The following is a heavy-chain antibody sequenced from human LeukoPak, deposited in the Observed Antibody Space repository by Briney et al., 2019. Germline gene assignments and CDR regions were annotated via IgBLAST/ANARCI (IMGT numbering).Heavy chain of an antibody. V-gene: IGHV1-2*02. J-gene: IGHJ6*02. CDR2: INPNSGGT. CDR3: ARFLQSPLYPYYYYGMDD. CDR1: GYTFTGYY. D-gene: IGHD2-15*01. Sequence: ASVKVSCKASGYTFTGYYMHWVRQAPGQGLEWMGWINPNSGGTNYAQKFQGRVTMTRDTSISTAYMELSRLRSDDTAVYYCARFLQSPLYPYYYYGMDDWGQGTTVTVSS.